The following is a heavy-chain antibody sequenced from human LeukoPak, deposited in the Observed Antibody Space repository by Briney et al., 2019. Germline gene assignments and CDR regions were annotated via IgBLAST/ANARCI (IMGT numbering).Heavy chain of an antibody. CDR3: ARRGSGLWFDP. J-gene: IGHJ5*02. CDR2: INHSGST. CDR1: GGSFSGYY. D-gene: IGHD3-10*01. V-gene: IGHV4-34*01. Sequence: SETLSLTCAVYGGSFSGYYWSWIRQPPGKGLEWIGEINHSGSTNYNPSLKSRVTISVDTSKNQFSLTLSSVTAADTAVYYCARRGSGLWFDPWGQGTLVTVSS.